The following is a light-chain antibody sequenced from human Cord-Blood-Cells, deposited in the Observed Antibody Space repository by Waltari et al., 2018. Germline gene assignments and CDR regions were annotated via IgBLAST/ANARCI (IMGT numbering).Light chain of an antibody. CDR1: QSVSSY. J-gene: IGKJ3*01. CDR2: DAS. Sequence: EIVLTQSPATLSLSPGKRATLSCRASQSVSSYLAWYQQKPGQAPRLLIYDASNRATGIPARFSGSGSGTDFTLTISSLEPEDFAVYYCQQRSNWPPGVTFGPGTKVDIK. V-gene: IGKV3-11*01. CDR3: QQRSNWPPGVT.